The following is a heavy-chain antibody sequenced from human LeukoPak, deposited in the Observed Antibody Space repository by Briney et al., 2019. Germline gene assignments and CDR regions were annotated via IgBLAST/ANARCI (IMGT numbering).Heavy chain of an antibody. J-gene: IGHJ6*03. D-gene: IGHD2-15*01. Sequence: SETLSLTCTVSDDSIQTVLYYWSWVRQPAGKGLEWLWRLYGNGNINYHPSLPSRLPLSLVPSQNQFSIELSSVSAADTAVYYCARGSIAYYYMDVWGKGTTVTTSS. CDR2: LYGNGNI. CDR3: ARGSIAYYYMDV. CDR1: DDSIQTVLYY. V-gene: IGHV4-61*10.